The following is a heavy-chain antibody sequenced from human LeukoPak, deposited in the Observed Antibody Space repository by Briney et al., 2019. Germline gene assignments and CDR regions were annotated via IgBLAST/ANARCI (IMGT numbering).Heavy chain of an antibody. CDR3: ARDITMVRGVIIGYYYYMDV. D-gene: IGHD3-10*01. V-gene: IGHV1-18*01. J-gene: IGHJ6*03. CDR2: ISAYNGNT. CDR1: GYTFTSYG. Sequence: GSVKVSCKASGYTFTSYGISWVRQAPGQGLEWMGWISAYNGNTNYAQKLQGRVTLTTDTPTSTAYMELRSLRSDDTGVYYCARDITMVRGVIIGYYYYMDVWGKGTTVTVSS.